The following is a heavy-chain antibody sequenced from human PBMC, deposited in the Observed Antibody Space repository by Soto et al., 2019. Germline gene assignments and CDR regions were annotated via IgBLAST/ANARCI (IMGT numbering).Heavy chain of an antibody. CDR2: INAGNGNT. V-gene: IGHV1-3*01. Sequence: GRASGKNIMNIAVHGVPQATGQRLEWKGWINAGNGNTKYSQKLQGRVTITRDTSASTAYMELSSLRSEDTAVHYWARVYGVDALGPWGQGTLVTVS. D-gene: IGHD2-2*02. J-gene: IGHJ5*02. CDR3: ARVYGVDALGP. CDR1: GKNIMNIA.